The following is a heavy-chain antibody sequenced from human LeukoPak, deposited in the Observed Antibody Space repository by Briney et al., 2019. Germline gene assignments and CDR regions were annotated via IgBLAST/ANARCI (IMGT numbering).Heavy chain of an antibody. Sequence: PGGSLRLSCAASGFTLSSYSMNWARQAPGKGLEWVSYITGSSSTISYADSVKGRFTISRDNARNSLYLQMNSLRAEDTAVYYCATDRHWAFDYWGQGTLVTVSS. CDR2: ITGSSSTI. V-gene: IGHV3-48*01. CDR1: GFTLSSYS. CDR3: ATDRHWAFDY. D-gene: IGHD3-16*01. J-gene: IGHJ4*02.